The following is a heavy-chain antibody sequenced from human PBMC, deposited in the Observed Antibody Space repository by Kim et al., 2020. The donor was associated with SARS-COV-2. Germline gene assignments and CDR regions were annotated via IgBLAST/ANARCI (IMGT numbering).Heavy chain of an antibody. V-gene: IGHV1-46*01. J-gene: IGHJ4*02. Sequence: FQGRVTMTRDTSTSTVYMELSSLRSEDTAVYYCARVRYYYGSGSYEDFDYWGQGTLVTVSS. CDR3: ARVRYYYGSGSYEDFDY. D-gene: IGHD3-10*01.